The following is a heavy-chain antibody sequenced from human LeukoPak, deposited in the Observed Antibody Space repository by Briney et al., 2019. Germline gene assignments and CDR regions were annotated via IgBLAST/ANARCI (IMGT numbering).Heavy chain of an antibody. Sequence: GGSLRLSCAASGFTFSSYPMHWVRQAPGKGLEWVAVISYDGSNKYYADSVKGRFTISRDNAKNSLYLEMHSLRAEDTAVYYCARDLPWFDSWGQGTLVTVSS. J-gene: IGHJ5*01. CDR2: ISYDGSNK. V-gene: IGHV3-30-3*01. CDR3: ARDLPWFDS. CDR1: GFTFSSYP.